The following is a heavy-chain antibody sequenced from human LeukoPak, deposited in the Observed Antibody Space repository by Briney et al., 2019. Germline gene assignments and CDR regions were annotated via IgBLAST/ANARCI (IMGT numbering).Heavy chain of an antibody. V-gene: IGHV3-21*01. CDR3: ARDGAGDAFDI. CDR2: ISSSSGYI. Sequence: GGSLRLSCAASGFTFSNYAMSWVRQAPGKGLEWVSSISSSSGYIYYADSVKGRFTISRDNAKNSLYLQMNSLRAEDTAVYYCARDGAGDAFDIWGQGTMVTVSS. CDR1: GFTFSNYA. J-gene: IGHJ3*02. D-gene: IGHD6-19*01.